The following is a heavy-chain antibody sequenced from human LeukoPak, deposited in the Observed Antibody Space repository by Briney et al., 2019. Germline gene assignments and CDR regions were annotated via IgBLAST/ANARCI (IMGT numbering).Heavy chain of an antibody. V-gene: IGHV3-21*01. Sequence: GGTLRLSCAASGFTFSDYAMTWVRQAPGKGLEWVSSISSSSSYIYYADSVKGRFTISRDNAKNSLYLQMNSLRAEDTAVYYCAELGITMIGGVWGKGTTVTISS. J-gene: IGHJ6*04. D-gene: IGHD3-10*02. CDR2: ISSSSSYI. CDR1: GFTFSDYA. CDR3: AELGITMIGGV.